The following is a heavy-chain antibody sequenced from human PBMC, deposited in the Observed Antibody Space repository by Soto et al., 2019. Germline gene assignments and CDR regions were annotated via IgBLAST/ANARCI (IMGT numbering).Heavy chain of an antibody. D-gene: IGHD3-3*01. CDR2: IYYSGST. CDR1: GGSISSSSYY. V-gene: IGHV4-39*01. Sequence: PSETLSLTCTVSGGSISSSSYYWGWIRQPPGKGLEWIGSIYYSGSTYYNPSLKSRVTISVDTSKNQFSLKLSSVTAADTAVYYCARHRRWSGYDKYFQHWGQGTLVTVSS. CDR3: ARHRRWSGYDKYFQH. J-gene: IGHJ1*01.